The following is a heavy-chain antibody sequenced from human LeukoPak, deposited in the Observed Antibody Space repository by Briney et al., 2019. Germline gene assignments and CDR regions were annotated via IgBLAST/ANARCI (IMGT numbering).Heavy chain of an antibody. CDR1: GYTFTGYY. J-gene: IGHJ6*03. D-gene: IGHD2-8*02. Sequence: ASVKVSCKASGYTFTGYYMHWVRQAPGQGLEWMGWINPNSGGTNYAQKFQGRVTMTRDTSISTAYMELSRLRSDDTAVYYCARAPSSEPTGYYYYTDVWGKGATVTVSS. CDR2: INPNSGGT. V-gene: IGHV1-2*02. CDR3: ARAPSSEPTGYYYYTDV.